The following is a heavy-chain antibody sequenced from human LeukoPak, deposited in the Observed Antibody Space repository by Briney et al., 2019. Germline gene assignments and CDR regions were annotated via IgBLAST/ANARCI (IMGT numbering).Heavy chain of an antibody. Sequence: PGGSLRLSCAASGFTFSSYTMSWVRQAPGKGLEWVSAISGSGGSTYYADSVKGRFTISRDNSKNTLYLQMNSLRAEDTAVYYCANFIAVVPAANVPLHDAFDIWGQGTMVTVSS. CDR2: ISGSGGST. J-gene: IGHJ3*02. CDR3: ANFIAVVPAANVPLHDAFDI. CDR1: GFTFSSYT. D-gene: IGHD2-2*01. V-gene: IGHV3-23*01.